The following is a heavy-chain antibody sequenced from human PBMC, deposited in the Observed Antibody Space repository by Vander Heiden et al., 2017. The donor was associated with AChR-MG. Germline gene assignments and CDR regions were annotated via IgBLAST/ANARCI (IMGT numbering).Heavy chain of an antibody. V-gene: IGHV3-7*01. D-gene: IGHD1-26*01. Sequence: EVQLVEPGGGLVQPGGSLRRSCAASGFTSSSYWLSWVCQAPGKGLEWVAIIKQEGSGKDYVDTVKGRFTISRDNAKNSLYLQMNSLRAEDTAVYYCARDLLSSQGGDYYYIDVWGKGTTVTVSS. CDR1: GFTSSSYW. CDR3: ARDLLSSQGGDYYYIDV. J-gene: IGHJ6*03. CDR2: IKQEGSGK.